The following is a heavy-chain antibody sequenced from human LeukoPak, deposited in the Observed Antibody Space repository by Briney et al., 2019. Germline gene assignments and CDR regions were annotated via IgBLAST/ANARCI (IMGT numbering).Heavy chain of an antibody. Sequence: ASVKVSCKASGYTFTGYYMHWVRQAPGQGLEWMGWINPNSGGTNYAQKFQGRVTMTRDTSISTAYMELSRLRSDDTAVYYCARAGRYCSGGSCYSRGNWFDPWGQGTLVTVSS. CDR2: INPNSGGT. J-gene: IGHJ5*02. V-gene: IGHV1-2*02. CDR3: ARAGRYCSGGSCYSRGNWFDP. CDR1: GYTFTGYY. D-gene: IGHD2-15*01.